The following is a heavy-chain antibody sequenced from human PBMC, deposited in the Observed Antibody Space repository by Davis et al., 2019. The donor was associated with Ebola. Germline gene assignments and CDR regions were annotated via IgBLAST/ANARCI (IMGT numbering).Heavy chain of an antibody. V-gene: IGHV3-53*05. CDR3: ARDRLSNGGNFGYYYYGMDV. J-gene: IGHJ6*02. CDR2: IYSGGST. CDR1: GFTVSSNY. Sequence: GESLKISCAASGFTVSSNYMSWVRQAPGKGLEWVSVIYSGGSTYYADSVKGRFTISRDNSKNTLYLQMNSLRAEDTAVYYCARDRLSNGGNFGYYYYGMDVWGQGTTVTVSS. D-gene: IGHD4-23*01.